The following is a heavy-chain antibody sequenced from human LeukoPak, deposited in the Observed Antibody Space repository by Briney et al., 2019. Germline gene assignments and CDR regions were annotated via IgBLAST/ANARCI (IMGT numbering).Heavy chain of an antibody. CDR1: GGSFSGYY. Sequence: PSETLSLTCAVYGGSFSGYYWSWLRQPPGKGLEWIGEINHSGSTNYNPSLKSRVTISVDTSKNQFSLKLSSVTAADTAVYSCARLPFNSGYEYFDYWGQGILVTVSS. CDR2: INHSGST. J-gene: IGHJ4*02. CDR3: ARLPFNSGYEYFDY. V-gene: IGHV4-34*01. D-gene: IGHD5-12*01.